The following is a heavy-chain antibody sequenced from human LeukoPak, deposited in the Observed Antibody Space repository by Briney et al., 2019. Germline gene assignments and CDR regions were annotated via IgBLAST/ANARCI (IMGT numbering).Heavy chain of an antibody. D-gene: IGHD3-22*01. CDR2: INHSGST. Sequence: SETLSLTCAVYGGSFSGYYWSWIRQPPGKGLEWIGEINHSGSTNYNPSLKSRVTISVDTSKNQFSLKLSFVTAADTAVYYCARARYYYDSSGPHWYFDLWGRGTLVTVSS. V-gene: IGHV4-34*01. J-gene: IGHJ2*01. CDR1: GGSFSGYY. CDR3: ARARYYYDSSGPHWYFDL.